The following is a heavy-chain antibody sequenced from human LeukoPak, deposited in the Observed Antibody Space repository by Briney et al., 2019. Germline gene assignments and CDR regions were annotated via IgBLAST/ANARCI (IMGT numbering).Heavy chain of an antibody. J-gene: IGHJ4*02. CDR1: GGSFSGYY. D-gene: IGHD3-9*01. Sequence: SETLSLTCAVYGGSFSGYYWSWIRQPPGKGLEWIGEINHSGSTNYNPSLKSRVTISVDTSKNQFSLKLSSVTAADTAVYYCARALDILTGTFDYWAREPWSPSPQ. V-gene: IGHV4-34*01. CDR3: ARALDILTGTFDY. CDR2: INHSGST.